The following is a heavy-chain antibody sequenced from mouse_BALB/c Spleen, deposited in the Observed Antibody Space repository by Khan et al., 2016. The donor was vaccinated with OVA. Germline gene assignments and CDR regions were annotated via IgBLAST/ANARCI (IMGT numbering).Heavy chain of an antibody. CDR3: AKSGNYSYDRFTY. CDR2: IYPYNGGT. V-gene: IGHV1S29*02. J-gene: IGHJ3*01. Sequence: VQLKESGPELVKPWASVKISCKASGYTFTDYNMHWGKQSHGKSLQWIGYIYPYNGGTGYNPKFKSKATLTVDNSSSTAYMELRCLTSEDSAVFYCAKSGNYSYDRFTYWGQGTLVTVSA. D-gene: IGHD2-12*01. CDR1: GYTFTDYN.